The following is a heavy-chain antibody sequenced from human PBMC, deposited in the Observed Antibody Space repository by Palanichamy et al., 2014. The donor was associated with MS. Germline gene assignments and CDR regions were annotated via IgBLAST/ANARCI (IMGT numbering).Heavy chain of an antibody. CDR2: IRSKVNSYAT. V-gene: IGHV3-73*01. Sequence: EVQLVESGGGSVQPGGSLKLSCAASGFTFSDSAMHWVRQASGKGLEWVGRIRSKVNSYATVYAASVKGRFTISRDDSRNTAYLQMNSLKTEDTAVYYCSSQWEILLDSWGQGTLVTVSS. J-gene: IGHJ4*02. CDR3: SSQWEILLDS. D-gene: IGHD1-26*01. CDR1: GFTFSDSA.